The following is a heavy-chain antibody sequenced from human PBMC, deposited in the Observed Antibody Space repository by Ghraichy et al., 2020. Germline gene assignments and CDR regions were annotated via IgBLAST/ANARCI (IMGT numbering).Heavy chain of an antibody. J-gene: IGHJ4*02. V-gene: IGHV3-23*01. CDR2: ISGSGGST. Sequence: GGSLRLSCAASGFTFSSYAMSWVRQAPGKGLEWVSAISGSGGSTYYADSVKGRFTISRDNSKNTLYLQMNSLRAEDTAVYYCAKDPDRYYYDSSGDLDYWGQGTLVTVSS. CDR3: AKDPDRYYYDSSGDLDY. CDR1: GFTFSSYA. D-gene: IGHD3-22*01.